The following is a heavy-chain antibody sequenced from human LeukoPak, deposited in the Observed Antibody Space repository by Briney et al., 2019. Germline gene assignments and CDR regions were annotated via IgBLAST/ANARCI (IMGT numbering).Heavy chain of an antibody. CDR3: AKSYWYDSNGYSPFDS. CDR2: ISGGGSKT. CDR1: GFTFDDYA. Sequence: QPGGSLRLSCAASGFTFDDYAMHWVRQAPGKGLEWVSAISGGGSKTYNTDSVKGRFTISRDNSKNTLYLQMNSLRAEDTAVYYCAKSYWYDSNGYSPFDSWGQGTLVTVSS. J-gene: IGHJ4*02. D-gene: IGHD3-22*01. V-gene: IGHV3-23*01.